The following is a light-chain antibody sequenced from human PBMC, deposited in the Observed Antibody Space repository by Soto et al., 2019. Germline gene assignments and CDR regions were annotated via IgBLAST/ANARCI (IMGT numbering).Light chain of an antibody. CDR3: QQYDGYSPQT. CDR1: QSVRNW. Sequence: DIQMTQSPSTLFASVGDRVTITCRASQSVRNWLAWYQQKPGRAPHLLIYDSSTLEPGVPSRFRGSGSGTEFTLPINGLQPDDFGTYYCQQYDGYSPQTFGQGTKVEIK. CDR2: DSS. J-gene: IGKJ1*01. V-gene: IGKV1-5*01.